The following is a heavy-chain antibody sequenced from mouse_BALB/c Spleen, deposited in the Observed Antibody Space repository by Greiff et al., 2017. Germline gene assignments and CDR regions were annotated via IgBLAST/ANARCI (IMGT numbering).Heavy chain of an antibody. CDR1: GFTFSSYG. Sequence: EVKLVESGGGLVQPGGSLKLSCAASGFTFSSYGMSWVRQTPDKRLELVATINSDGGSTYYPDTMERRFIISRDNTKKTLYLQMSSLRSEDTALYYCARHLHYYGSSYGAMDYWGQGTSVTVSS. J-gene: IGHJ4*01. CDR3: ARHLHYYGSSYGAMDY. D-gene: IGHD1-1*01. CDR2: INSDGGST. V-gene: IGHV5-6-3*01.